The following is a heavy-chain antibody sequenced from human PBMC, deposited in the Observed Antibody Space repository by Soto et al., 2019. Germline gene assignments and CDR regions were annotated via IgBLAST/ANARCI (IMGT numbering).Heavy chain of an antibody. V-gene: IGHV4-39*01. CDR3: ASQSAAVYSSSLYYYYGMDV. J-gene: IGHJ6*02. D-gene: IGHD6-6*01. Sequence: SETLSLTCTVSGGSISSSSYYWGWIRRPPGKGLEWIGSIYYSGSTYYNPSLKSRVTISVNTSKNQFSLKLSSVTAADTAVYYCASQSAAVYSSSLYYYYGMDVWGQGTTVTVSS. CDR2: IYYSGST. CDR1: GGSISSSSYY.